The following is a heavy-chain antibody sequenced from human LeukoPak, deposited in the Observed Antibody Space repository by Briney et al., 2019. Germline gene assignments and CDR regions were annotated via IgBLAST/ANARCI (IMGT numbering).Heavy chain of an antibody. Sequence: PGGSLRLSCAASGFTVSSYYMSWVRQAPGKGLEWVSVVYSSGLTYYADSVKGRFTISRDNSKNTLYLQMNSLRAEDTAVYYCASGIPSLDYWGQGTLVTVSS. CDR1: GFTVSSYY. CDR2: VYSSGLT. J-gene: IGHJ4*02. V-gene: IGHV3-66*01. CDR3: ASGIPSLDY. D-gene: IGHD1-1*01.